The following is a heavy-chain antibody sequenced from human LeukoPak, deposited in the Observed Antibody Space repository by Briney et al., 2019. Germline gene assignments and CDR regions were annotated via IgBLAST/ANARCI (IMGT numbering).Heavy chain of an antibody. CDR3: ARDSVRGVITYFDY. V-gene: IGHV1-3*03. Sequence: GASVKVSCKASGYTFTSYTIHWVRQAPGQSLEWMGWISVGNGDSKCSQEFQGRVTITADKSTSTAYMELSSLRSEDTAVYYCARDSVRGVITYFDYWGQGTLVTVSS. CDR2: ISVGNGDS. D-gene: IGHD3-10*01. J-gene: IGHJ4*02. CDR1: GYTFTSYT.